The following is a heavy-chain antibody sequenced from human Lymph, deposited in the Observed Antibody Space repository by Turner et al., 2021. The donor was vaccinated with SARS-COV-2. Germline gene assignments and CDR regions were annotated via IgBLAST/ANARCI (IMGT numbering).Heavy chain of an antibody. D-gene: IGHD4-17*01. CDR1: GFNVSSNY. Sequence: EVDLVGRGIILNKPGGSLRLSCAASGFNVSSNYMSWVRQAPGKGLEWVSVIYSGGSTFYADSVRGRFSSPRNKSCDWLSDELTSLRRDCVEVYGCGKEAARAAFGIWGPGKKVTVSS. CDR3: GKEAARAAFGI. CDR2: IYSGGST. J-gene: IGHJ3*02. V-gene: IGHV3-53*01.